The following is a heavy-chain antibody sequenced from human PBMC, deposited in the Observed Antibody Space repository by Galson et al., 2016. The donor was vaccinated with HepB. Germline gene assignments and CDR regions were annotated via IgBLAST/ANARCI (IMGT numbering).Heavy chain of an antibody. D-gene: IGHD3-10*01. CDR2: INHSGST. J-gene: IGHJ4*02. V-gene: IGHV4-34*01. CDR1: GGSFSGYY. CDR3: ARLRPYGSGSYWGYYFDY. Sequence: ETLSLTCAVYGGSFSGYYWSWIRQPPGKGLEWIGEINHSGSTNYNPSLKSRVTISVDTSKNQFPLKLSSVTAADTAVYYCARLRPYGSGSYWGYYFDYWGQGILATVSS.